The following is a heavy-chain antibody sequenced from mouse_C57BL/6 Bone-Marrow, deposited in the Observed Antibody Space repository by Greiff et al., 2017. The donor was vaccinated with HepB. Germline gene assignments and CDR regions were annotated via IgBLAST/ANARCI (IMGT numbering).Heavy chain of an antibody. Sequence: EVKLMESGGGLVQPGGSLKLSCAASGFTFSDYGMAWVRQAPRKGPEWVAFISNLAYSIYYADTVTGRFTISRENAKNTLYLEMRSLRSEDTAMYYGARSWYYSSSPWFAYWGQGTLVTVSA. CDR3: ARSWYYSSSPWFAY. J-gene: IGHJ3*01. D-gene: IGHD1-1*01. CDR2: ISNLAYSI. CDR1: GFTFSDYG. V-gene: IGHV5-15*01.